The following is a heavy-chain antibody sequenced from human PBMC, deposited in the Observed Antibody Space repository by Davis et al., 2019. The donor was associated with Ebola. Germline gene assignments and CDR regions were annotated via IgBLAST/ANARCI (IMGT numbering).Heavy chain of an antibody. V-gene: IGHV4-4*02. CDR2: IYHSGST. D-gene: IGHD6-13*01. CDR3: ARDPIAESGEGWFDP. J-gene: IGHJ5*02. CDR1: AASISSSNF. Sequence: PSETLSLTCAVYAASISSSNFRIRVRQPPGKGLEWIGEIYHSGSTNYNPSLKSRVTISVDKSKNQFSLKLSSVTAADTAVYYCARDPIAESGEGWFDPWGQGTLVTVSS.